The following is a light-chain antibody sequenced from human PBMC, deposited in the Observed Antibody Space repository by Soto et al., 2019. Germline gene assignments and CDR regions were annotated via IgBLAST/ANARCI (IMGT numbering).Light chain of an antibody. V-gene: IGLV2-11*01. Sequence: QSVLTQPPSVSGFPGQSVAISCTGAYNFVSWYQKHPGKAPKLIIYDVNKWPPALPDRFSGSKSGDTASLTISGLQAEDEADYYCCSYTSTFVVFGGGTKLTVL. CDR1: AYNF. J-gene: IGLJ2*01. CDR3: CSYTSTFVV. CDR2: DVN.